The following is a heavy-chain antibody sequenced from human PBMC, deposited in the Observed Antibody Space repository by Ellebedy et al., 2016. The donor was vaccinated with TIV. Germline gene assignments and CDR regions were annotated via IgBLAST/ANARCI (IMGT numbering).Heavy chain of an antibody. J-gene: IGHJ3*02. Sequence: ASVKVSCKASGYIFTSYAMHWVRQAPGQRLEWMGWINAGNGNTKYSQKFQGRVTMTRDTSASTGYMELSSLRPEDTAVYYCARGREGYSTSWYHDVFDIWGQGTMVTVSS. CDR2: INAGNGNT. V-gene: IGHV1-3*01. CDR1: GYIFTSYA. CDR3: ARGREGYSTSWYHDVFDI. D-gene: IGHD6-13*01.